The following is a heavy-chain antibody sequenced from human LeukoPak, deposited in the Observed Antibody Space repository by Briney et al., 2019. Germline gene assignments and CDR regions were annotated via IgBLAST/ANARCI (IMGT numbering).Heavy chain of an antibody. CDR3: TGDCSSTSCYGY. CDR2: ITSSSSSI. V-gene: IGHV3-48*02. J-gene: IGHJ4*02. CDR1: GFTFSVYS. D-gene: IGHD2-2*01. Sequence: AGGSLRLSCVASGFTFSVYSMNWVRQAPGKGLEWVSYITSSSSSIYYADSVKGRFTTSRDNAKNSLYLQMNSLRDEDTAVYYCTGDCSSTSCYGYWGQGTLVTVSP.